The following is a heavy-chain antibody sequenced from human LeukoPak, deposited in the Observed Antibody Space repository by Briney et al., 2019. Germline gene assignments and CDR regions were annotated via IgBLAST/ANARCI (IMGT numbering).Heavy chain of an antibody. V-gene: IGHV3-7*04. CDR1: GFPFSRYW. J-gene: IGHJ4*02. D-gene: IGHD6-13*01. CDR2: IKPDGSEK. CDR3: ARLAAGSDYFDY. Sequence: GGSLRLSCAASGFPFSRYWMSWVRQAPGKGLEWVANIKPDGSEKHYVDSVKGRFTFSRDNAKNTLYLQMNGLRAEDMAVYYCARLAAGSDYFDYWGQGTLVTVSS.